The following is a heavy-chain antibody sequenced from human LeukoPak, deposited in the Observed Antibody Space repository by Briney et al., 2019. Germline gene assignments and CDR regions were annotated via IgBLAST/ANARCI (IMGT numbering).Heavy chain of an antibody. Sequence: SETLSLTCTVSGASISSGGYYWSWIRQHPGKGLEWIGYIYYSGSTYYNPSLKSRVTISVDTSKNQFSLKLSSVAAADTAVYYCAAGDSSGYYSGAESFQHWGQGTLVTVSS. CDR2: IYYSGST. V-gene: IGHV4-31*03. J-gene: IGHJ1*01. D-gene: IGHD3-22*01. CDR1: GASISSGGYY. CDR3: AAGDSSGYYSGAESFQH.